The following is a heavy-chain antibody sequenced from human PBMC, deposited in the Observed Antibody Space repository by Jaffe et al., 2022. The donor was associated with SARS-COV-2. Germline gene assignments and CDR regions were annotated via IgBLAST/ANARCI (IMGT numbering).Heavy chain of an antibody. V-gene: IGHV3-23*01. CDR2: ISGSGGST. CDR3: AKDRTRSYCGGDCYPDWYFDL. Sequence: EVQLLESGGGLVQPGGSLRLSCAASGFTFSSYAMSWVRQAPGKGLEWVSAISGSGGSTYYADSVKGRFTISRDNSKNTLYLQMNSLRAEDTAVYYCAKDRTRSYCGGDCYPDWYFDLWGRGTLVTVSS. J-gene: IGHJ2*01. CDR1: GFTFSSYA. D-gene: IGHD2-21*02.